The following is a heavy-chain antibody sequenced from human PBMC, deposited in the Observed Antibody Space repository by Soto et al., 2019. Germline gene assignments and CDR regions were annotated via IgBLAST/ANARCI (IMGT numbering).Heavy chain of an antibody. CDR3: ARRWGRSFDY. J-gene: IGHJ4*02. CDR1: GGSISSGD. D-gene: IGHD2-15*01. CDR2: TYYSGST. Sequence: SETLSRTCTVSGGSISSGDWSWIRQPPGKGLEWIGYTYYSGSTNYNPSLKSRVTISVDTSKNQFSLKLSSVTAADTAVYYCARRWGRSFDYWGQGTLVTVS. V-gene: IGHV4-59*08.